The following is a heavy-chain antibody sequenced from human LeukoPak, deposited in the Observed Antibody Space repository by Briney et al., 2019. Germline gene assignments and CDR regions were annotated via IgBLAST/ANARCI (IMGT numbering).Heavy chain of an antibody. CDR3: AKSPDVAGTGRFDY. J-gene: IGHJ4*02. CDR1: GFTFNTYG. V-gene: IGHV3-30*18. Sequence: GGSLRLSCAASGFTFNTYGMHWVRQPPGKGLEWVAVISYDASNKNYADPVKGRFTISRDYSKNTLYLQMNSLRAEDTAVYYCAKSPDVAGTGRFDYWGQGTLVTVSS. CDR2: ISYDASNK. D-gene: IGHD6-19*01.